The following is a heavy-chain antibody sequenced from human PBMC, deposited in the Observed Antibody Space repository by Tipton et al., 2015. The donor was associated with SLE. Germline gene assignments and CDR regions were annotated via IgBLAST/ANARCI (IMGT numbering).Heavy chain of an antibody. J-gene: IGHJ5*02. V-gene: IGHV4-4*09. CDR3: ARFGRSAAMDWFDR. CDR1: GASISSYY. CDR2: IYNTVNT. Sequence: TLSLTCIVSGASISSYYWSWIRQSPGKGLEWIGYIYNTVNTYYNPSLTSRVTISDDTSKNQFSLTLSSVTAADTAIYYCARFGRSAAMDWFDRWGQGTLVTVSS. D-gene: IGHD2-2*01.